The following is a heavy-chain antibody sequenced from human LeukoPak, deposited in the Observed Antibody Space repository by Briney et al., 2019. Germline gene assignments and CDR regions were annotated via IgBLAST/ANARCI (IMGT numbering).Heavy chain of an antibody. Sequence: PSETLSLTCAVHGGSVSVSYGNWIREPPGKGREWMGESNHSRITNYNPSLKSRVTISVDTSKNKFSLKVRSVTAADSAVYSCARRVRLWTNDLYSYGTDVWGQGTTVTVSS. V-gene: IGHV4-34*01. CDR2: SNHSRIT. CDR1: GGSVSVSY. D-gene: IGHD3-16*01. CDR3: ARRVRLWTNDLYSYGTDV. J-gene: IGHJ6*02.